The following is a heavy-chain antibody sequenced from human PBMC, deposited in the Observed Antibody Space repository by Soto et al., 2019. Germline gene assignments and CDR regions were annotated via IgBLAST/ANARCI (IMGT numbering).Heavy chain of an antibody. J-gene: IGHJ6*02. CDR1: GGTFSSYT. CDR2: IIPILGIA. V-gene: IGHV1-69*02. Sequence: QVQLVQSGAEVKKPGSSVKVSCKASGGTFSSYTISWVRQAPGQGLEWMGRIIPILGIANYAQKFQGRVTNTADKSTSTAYMELSSLRSEDTAVYYCARLVRRTRHYYYYGMDVWGQGTTVTVSS. CDR3: ARLVRRTRHYYYYGMDV. D-gene: IGHD3-10*01.